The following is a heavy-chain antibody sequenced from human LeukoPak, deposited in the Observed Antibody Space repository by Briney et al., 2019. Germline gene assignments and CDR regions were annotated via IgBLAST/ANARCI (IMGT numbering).Heavy chain of an antibody. Sequence: ASVKVSCKASGYTFTSYYMHWVRQAPGQGLEWMGIINPSGGSTSYAQKFQGRVTMTRDTSTSTVYMELNSLRAEDTAVYYCASYRDSSGYNPVVLDYWGQGTLVTVSS. V-gene: IGHV1-46*01. CDR3: ASYRDSSGYNPVVLDY. J-gene: IGHJ4*02. CDR1: GYTFTSYY. D-gene: IGHD3-22*01. CDR2: INPSGGST.